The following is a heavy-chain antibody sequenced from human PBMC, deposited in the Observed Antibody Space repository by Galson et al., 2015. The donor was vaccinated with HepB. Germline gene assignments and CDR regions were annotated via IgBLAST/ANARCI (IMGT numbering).Heavy chain of an antibody. Sequence: QSGAEVKKPGESLRISCKGSGYSFTRYWIIWVRQMPGKGLEWMGIIDPSDSYTNYSPSFQGHVTISADKSITTAYLQWSSLTASDTAMYYCARTYSGSWPGDGSWGQGTLVTVSS. CDR3: ARTYSGSWPGDGS. CDR2: IDPSDSYT. V-gene: IGHV5-10-1*01. J-gene: IGHJ5*02. CDR1: GYSFTRYW. D-gene: IGHD1-26*01.